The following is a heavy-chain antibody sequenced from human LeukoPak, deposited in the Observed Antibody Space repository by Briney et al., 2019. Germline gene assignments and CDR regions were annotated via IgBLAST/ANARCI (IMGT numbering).Heavy chain of an antibody. Sequence: ASVKVSCKASGYTFTGYYMHWVRQAPGQGLKWMGWINPNSGGTNYAQKFQGRVTMTRDTSISTAYMELSRLRSDDTAVYYCARDRGAGYGFDYWGQGTLVTVSS. D-gene: IGHD5-12*01. CDR2: INPNSGGT. J-gene: IGHJ4*02. V-gene: IGHV1-2*02. CDR1: GYTFTGYY. CDR3: ARDRGAGYGFDY.